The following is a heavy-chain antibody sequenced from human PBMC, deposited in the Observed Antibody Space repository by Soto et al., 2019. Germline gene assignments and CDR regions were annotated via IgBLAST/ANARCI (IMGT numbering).Heavy chain of an antibody. D-gene: IGHD3-10*01. Sequence: QVQLVESGGGVVQPGRSLTLSCAASGFTFSSYVIHWVRQTPDKGLEWVAFISRDGSKTYYADSVKGRFTISRDNSKNTLYLEMHSLRAEDTAVYYCARDDEGGSDCDLGYWGQGTLVTVSS. CDR3: ARDDEGGSDCDLGY. CDR1: GFTFSSYV. V-gene: IGHV3-30-3*01. J-gene: IGHJ4*02. CDR2: ISRDGSKT.